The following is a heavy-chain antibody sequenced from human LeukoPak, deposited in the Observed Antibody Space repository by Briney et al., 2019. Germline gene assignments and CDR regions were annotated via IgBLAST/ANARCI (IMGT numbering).Heavy chain of an antibody. CDR1: GFTFSSHG. Sequence: GGSLRLSCAASGFTFSSHGMSWVRQAPGRGLEWVSAISGSGDATPYAGSVKGRFTISRDNAKHSLYLQINSLRAEDTAVYYCAELGITMIGGVWGKGTTVTISS. V-gene: IGHV3-23*01. CDR2: ISGSGDAT. CDR3: AELGITMIGGV. D-gene: IGHD3-10*02. J-gene: IGHJ6*04.